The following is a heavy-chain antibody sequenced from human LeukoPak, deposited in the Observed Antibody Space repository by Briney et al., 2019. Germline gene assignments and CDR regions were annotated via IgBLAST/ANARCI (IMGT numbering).Heavy chain of an antibody. J-gene: IGHJ4*02. CDR1: GFTFSSYA. CDR3: TRDYGSGSY. CDR2: ISYDGSNK. V-gene: IGHV3-30*04. Sequence: PGRSLRLSCAASGFTFSSYAMHWVRQAPGKGLERVAVISYDGSNKYYADSVKGRFTISRDNSKNTLYLQMNSLRAEDTAVYYCTRDYGSGSYWGQGTLVTVSS. D-gene: IGHD3-10*01.